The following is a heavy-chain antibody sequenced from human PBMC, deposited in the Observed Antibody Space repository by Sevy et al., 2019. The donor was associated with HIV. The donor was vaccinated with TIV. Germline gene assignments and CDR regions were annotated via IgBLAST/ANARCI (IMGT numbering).Heavy chain of an antibody. CDR2: ISRYNT. V-gene: IGHV1-18*01. D-gene: IGHD1-26*01. CDR3: ARAPTGSQGPGQYFQH. CDR1: GYTFNNYG. Sequence: ASVKVSCKASGYTFNNYGLSWVRQAPGQGLEWMGWISRYNTNYAQNLQGRVTMTTDTSTSTAYMELRSLRSDDTAVYYCARAPTGSQGPGQYFQHWGQCTLVTVSS. J-gene: IGHJ1*01.